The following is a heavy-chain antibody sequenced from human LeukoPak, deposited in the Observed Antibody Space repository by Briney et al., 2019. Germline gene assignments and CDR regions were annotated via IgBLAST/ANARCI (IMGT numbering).Heavy chain of an antibody. J-gene: IGHJ5*02. Sequence: SETLSLTCTVSGGSISSSSYYWGWIRQPPGKGLEWIGSIYYSGSTYYNPSLKSRVTISVDTSKNQFSLKLSSVTAADTAVYYCARGSPGGDYGDYVPHNWFDPWGQGTLVTVSS. CDR3: ARGSPGGDYGDYVPHNWFDP. V-gene: IGHV4-39*07. CDR2: IYYSGST. D-gene: IGHD4-17*01. CDR1: GGSISSSSYY.